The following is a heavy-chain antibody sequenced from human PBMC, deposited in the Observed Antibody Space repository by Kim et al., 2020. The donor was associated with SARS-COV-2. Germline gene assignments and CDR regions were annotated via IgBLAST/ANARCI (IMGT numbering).Heavy chain of an antibody. V-gene: IGHV1-24*01. CDR3: ESQQWELPGYDY. CDR2: FDPEDGET. J-gene: IGHJ4*02. D-gene: IGHD1-26*01. Sequence: ASVKVSCKVSGYTLTELSMHWVRQAPGKGLEWMGGFDPEDGETIYAQKFQGRVTMTEDTSTDTAYMELSSLRSEDTAVYYCESQQWELPGYDYWGQGTLVTVSS. CDR1: GYTLTELS.